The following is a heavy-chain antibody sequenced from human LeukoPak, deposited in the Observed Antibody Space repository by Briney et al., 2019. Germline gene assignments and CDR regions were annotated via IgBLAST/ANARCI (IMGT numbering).Heavy chain of an antibody. CDR2: ISGSGGST. V-gene: IGHV3-23*01. CDR1: GFTFSSYA. CDR3: AKASSWARGYEGY. D-gene: IGHD5-12*01. Sequence: GRSLRLSCAASGFTFSSYAMHWVRQAPGKGLEWVSAISGSGGSTYYADSVKGRFTISRDNSKNTLYLQMNSLRAEDTAVYYCAKASSWARGYEGYWGQGTLVTVSS. J-gene: IGHJ4*02.